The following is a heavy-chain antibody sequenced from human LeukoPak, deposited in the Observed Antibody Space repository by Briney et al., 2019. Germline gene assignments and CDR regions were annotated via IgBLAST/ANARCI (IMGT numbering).Heavy chain of an antibody. CDR1: GFTFSSYW. D-gene: IGHD3-22*01. Sequence: KSGGSLRLSCAASGFTFSSYWMHWVRHAPGKGLVWVSRIKSDGSTNYAGSVKGRFTISRDNAKNTVSLQMNSLRAEDTGVYYCARAPSEIGGYYPEYFRHWGQGTLVTVSS. J-gene: IGHJ1*01. CDR2: IKSDGST. V-gene: IGHV3-74*01. CDR3: ARAPSEIGGYYPEYFRH.